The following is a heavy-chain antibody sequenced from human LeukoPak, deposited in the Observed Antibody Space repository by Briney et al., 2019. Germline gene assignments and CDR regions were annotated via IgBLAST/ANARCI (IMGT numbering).Heavy chain of an antibody. CDR2: INPNSGGT. D-gene: IGHD6-19*01. CDR1: GYTFTGYY. V-gene: IGHV1-2*02. J-gene: IGHJ4*02. CDR3: ASWAMGSGWYLEPLYYFDY. Sequence: GASVKVSCKASGYTFTGYYMHWVRQAPGQGLEWMGWINPNSGGTNYAQKFQGRVTMTRDTSISTAYMELSRLRSDDTAMYYCASWAMGSGWYLEPLYYFDYWGQGTLVTVSS.